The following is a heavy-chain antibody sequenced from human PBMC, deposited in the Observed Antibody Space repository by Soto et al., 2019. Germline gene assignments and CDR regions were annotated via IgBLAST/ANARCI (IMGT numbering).Heavy chain of an antibody. V-gene: IGHV1-18*01. CDR1: GYAFTTYG. CDR3: ARGRYGEY. D-gene: IGHD1-1*01. CDR2: ISAHNGNT. Sequence: QVHLVQSGAEVKKPGASVKVSCKGSGYAFTTYGITWVRQAPGQGLEWMGWISAHNGNTNYAQKLQGRVTVTRDTSTSTAYMELRSLRSDDTGVYYCARGRYGEYWGQGSLVTVS. J-gene: IGHJ4*02.